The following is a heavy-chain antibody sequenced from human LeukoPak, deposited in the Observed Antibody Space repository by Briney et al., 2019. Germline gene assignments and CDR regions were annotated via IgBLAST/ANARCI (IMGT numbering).Heavy chain of an antibody. CDR3: ARQSFFDY. CDR1: GYTFTGYH. J-gene: IGHJ4*02. CDR2: INPNSGGT. V-gene: IGHV1-2*02. D-gene: IGHD1-26*01. Sequence: ASAKVSCKASGYTFTGYHMHWVRQAPGQGLEWMGWINPNSGGTNYAQKFQGRVTMTRDTSISTAYMELSSLRSDDTAVYYCARQSFFDYWGQGTLVTVSS.